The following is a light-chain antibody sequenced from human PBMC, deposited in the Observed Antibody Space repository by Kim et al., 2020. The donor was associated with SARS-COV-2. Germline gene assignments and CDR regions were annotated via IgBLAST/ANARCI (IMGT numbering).Light chain of an antibody. V-gene: IGKV3-15*01. CDR1: QSVSSN. Sequence: VAAGDSATRTCTASQSVSSNVAWYQQKPGQAPRLRISAASTRATGIQARFSGGGSGTDFTLTSSSLQYEDVAVYYWQQYNKRPRTFGQGTKVDIK. CDR3: QQYNKRPRT. CDR2: AAS. J-gene: IGKJ1*01.